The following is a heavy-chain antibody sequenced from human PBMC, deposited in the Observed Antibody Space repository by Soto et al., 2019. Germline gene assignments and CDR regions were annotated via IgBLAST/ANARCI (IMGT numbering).Heavy chain of an antibody. J-gene: IGHJ4*02. CDR3: ANSLYGGLDY. Sequence: EVQLSESGGGLVQPGGSLRLSCAASGFTFSTYAMSWVRQAPGKGLEWVSGIRGSGDSTHYADSVKGRFTISRDNSKNTLYLQLNSLRVEDTAVYVCANSLYGGLDYWGQGTLVTVSS. V-gene: IGHV3-23*01. CDR2: IRGSGDST. D-gene: IGHD4-17*01. CDR1: GFTFSTYA.